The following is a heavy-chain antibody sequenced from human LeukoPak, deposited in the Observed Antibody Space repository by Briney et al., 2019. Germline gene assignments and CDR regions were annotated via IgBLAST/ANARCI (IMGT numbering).Heavy chain of an antibody. D-gene: IGHD3-3*01. J-gene: IGHJ4*02. CDR3: ASSARVDFWSGYLGY. Sequence: GGSLRLSCAASGFTFSSYWMHWVRQAPGKGLVWVSRINSDGSSTSYADSVKGRFTISRDNAKNTLYLQMNSLRAEDTAVYYCASSARVDFWSGYLGYWGQGTLVTVSS. CDR1: GFTFSSYW. V-gene: IGHV3-74*01. CDR2: INSDGSST.